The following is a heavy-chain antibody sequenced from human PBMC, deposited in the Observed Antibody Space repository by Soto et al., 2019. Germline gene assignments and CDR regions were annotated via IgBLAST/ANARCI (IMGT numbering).Heavy chain of an antibody. CDR3: ARDTRYSSGYYAS. CDR2: TSYDGTSK. J-gene: IGHJ4*02. CDR1: GFIFSSDA. Sequence: QVQLVESGGGVVQPGRSLRLSCAASGFIFSSDAMHWVRQAPGKGLEWVAVTSYDGTSKYYADAVKGRFFISRYNFKNTLYLQMNSLRPEDTAVYYGARDTRYSSGYYASWGQGTLVTVSS. V-gene: IGHV3-30-3*01. D-gene: IGHD6-19*01.